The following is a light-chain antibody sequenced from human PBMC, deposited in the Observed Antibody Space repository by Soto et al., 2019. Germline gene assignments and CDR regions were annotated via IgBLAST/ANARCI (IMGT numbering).Light chain of an antibody. CDR3: SSYTSTNRGV. J-gene: IGLJ1*01. Sequence: QSVLTQPASVSGSPGQSITISCTGTSSDVGDYNYVSWYQQHPGKVPKPLISEVSNRPSGASNRFSGSKSGNTASLTISGLQAEDEAEYYCSSYTSTNRGVFGTGTKVTVL. CDR1: SSDVGDYNY. CDR2: EVS. V-gene: IGLV2-14*01.